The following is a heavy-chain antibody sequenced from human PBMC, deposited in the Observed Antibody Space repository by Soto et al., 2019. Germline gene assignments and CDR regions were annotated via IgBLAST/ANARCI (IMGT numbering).Heavy chain of an antibody. D-gene: IGHD6-13*01. CDR1: GGSISSYY. CDR2: IYYSGSP. CDR3: AGSITGAGLGTH. Sequence: SETLSLTCTVSGGSISSYYWSWIRQPPGKGLEWIGYIYYSGSPKYNPSLESRVTISVDTSKNQFSLKLSSVTAADTAVYYCAGSITGAGLGTHWGQGNLVTVS. J-gene: IGHJ4*02. V-gene: IGHV4-59*08.